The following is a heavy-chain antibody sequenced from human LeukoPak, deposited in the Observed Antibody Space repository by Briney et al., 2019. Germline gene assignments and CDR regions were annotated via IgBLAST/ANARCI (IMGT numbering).Heavy chain of an antibody. Sequence: PGGSLRLSCAASGFTFSSYGMHWVRQAPGKGLEGVAVISYDGSNKYYADSVKGRFTISRDNSKNSLYLQMNSLRAEDTAVYYCAKFGSYYYDSSGYLRADAFDIWGQGTMVTVSS. CDR3: AKFGSYYYDSSGYLRADAFDI. CDR2: ISYDGSNK. D-gene: IGHD3-22*01. V-gene: IGHV3-30*18. J-gene: IGHJ3*02. CDR1: GFTFSSYG.